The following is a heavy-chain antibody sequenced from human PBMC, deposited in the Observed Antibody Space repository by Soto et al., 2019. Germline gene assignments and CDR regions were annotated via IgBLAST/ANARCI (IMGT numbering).Heavy chain of an antibody. J-gene: IGHJ2*01. D-gene: IGHD3-10*01. CDR1: GFTFSSYA. CDR2: ISYDGSNK. V-gene: IGHV3-30-3*02. Sequence: QVQLVESGGGVVQPGRSLRLSCAASGFTFSSYAMHWVRQAPGKGLEWVAVISYDGSNKYYADSVKGRFTISRDNSKNTLYLQMNRLRAEDTAVYYCAKISRGDWYFDLWGRGTLVTVSS. CDR3: AKISRGDWYFDL.